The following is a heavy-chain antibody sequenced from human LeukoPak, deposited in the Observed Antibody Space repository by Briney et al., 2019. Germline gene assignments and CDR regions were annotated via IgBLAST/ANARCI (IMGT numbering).Heavy chain of an antibody. J-gene: IGHJ3*02. CDR3: ARDLGYGSGNDAFDI. V-gene: IGHV3-7*01. D-gene: IGHD3-10*01. CDR1: GFTFSSYW. CDR2: IKQDGSEK. Sequence: GGSLRLSCAASGFTFSSYWMSWVRQAPGKGLEWVANIKQDGSEKYYVDSVKGRFTISRDSAKNSLYLQMNSLRAEDTAVYYCARDLGYGSGNDAFDIWGQGTMVTVSS.